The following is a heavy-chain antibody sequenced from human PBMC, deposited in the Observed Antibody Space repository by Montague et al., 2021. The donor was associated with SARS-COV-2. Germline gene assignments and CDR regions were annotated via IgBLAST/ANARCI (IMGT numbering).Heavy chain of an antibody. Sequence: TLSLTCTVSGGSIRSGSYYWSWIRQPAGKGLEWIGRIDSSGXTXYXXXXKXRVTMSVDTSKNQFSLKVSSVTAADTAVYYCARDYGDYSYYYGLDVWGQGTTVTVSS. D-gene: IGHD4-17*01. CDR3: ARDYGDYSYYYGLDV. V-gene: IGHV4-61*02. J-gene: IGHJ6*02. CDR1: GGSIRSGSYY. CDR2: IDSSGXT.